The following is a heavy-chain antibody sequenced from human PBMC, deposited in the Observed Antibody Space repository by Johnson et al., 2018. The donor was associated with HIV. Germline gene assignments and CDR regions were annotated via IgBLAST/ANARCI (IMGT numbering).Heavy chain of an antibody. D-gene: IGHD6-19*01. CDR3: VRRIAVDDAFDI. CDR2: ISYDGSNK. J-gene: IGHJ3*02. CDR1: GFSFSNYG. V-gene: IGHV3-30*03. Sequence: QVQLVESGGGVVQPGRSLRLSCAASGFSFSNYGMHWVRQAPGKGLEWVVVISYDGSNKYYADSVKGRFTISRDNSKNKLYLQMNSLRAEDTAVYYCVRRIAVDDAFDIWGQGTMVTVSS.